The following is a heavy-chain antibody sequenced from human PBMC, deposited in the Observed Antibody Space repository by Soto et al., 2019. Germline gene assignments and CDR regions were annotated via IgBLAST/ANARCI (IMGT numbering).Heavy chain of an antibody. CDR2: ISGSGVST. Sequence: GGSLRLSCAASGFTFSSYAMSWVRQAPGKGLEWVSAISGSGVSTYYSDSVKGRFTISRDNSKNTLYLQMNSLIAEDTAVYYCAKAGLRGATYYYGMDVWGQGTTVTFSS. V-gene: IGHV3-23*01. D-gene: IGHD3-10*01. CDR3: AKAGLRGATYYYGMDV. J-gene: IGHJ6*02. CDR1: GFTFSSYA.